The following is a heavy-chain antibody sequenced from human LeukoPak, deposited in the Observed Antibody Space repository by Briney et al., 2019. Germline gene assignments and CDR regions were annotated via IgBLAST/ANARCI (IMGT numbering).Heavy chain of an antibody. CDR2: INPNSGGT. V-gene: IGHV1-2*02. D-gene: IGHD3-10*01. CDR3: ARMGGGGDTQKLDY. Sequence: RASVKVSCKASGYTFTGYYMHWVRQAPGQGLEWMGWINPNSGGTNYAQKFQGRVTMTRDTSISTAYMELSRLRSDDTAVYYCARMGGGGDTQKLDYWGQGTLVTVSS. J-gene: IGHJ4*02. CDR1: GYTFTGYY.